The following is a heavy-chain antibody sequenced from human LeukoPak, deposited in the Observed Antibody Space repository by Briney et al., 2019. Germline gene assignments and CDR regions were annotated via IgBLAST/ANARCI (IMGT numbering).Heavy chain of an antibody. V-gene: IGHV1-18*01. Sequence: GASVKVSCKASGYTFTSYGISWVRQAPGQGLEWMGWISAYNGITNYAQSLQGRVTMTTDTSTSTAYMELRSLRSDDTAVYYCARGKMFCGGDCYSTGNFFDYWGQGTLVTVSS. CDR1: GYTFTSYG. CDR3: ARGKMFCGGDCYSTGNFFDY. J-gene: IGHJ4*02. D-gene: IGHD2-21*02. CDR2: ISAYNGIT.